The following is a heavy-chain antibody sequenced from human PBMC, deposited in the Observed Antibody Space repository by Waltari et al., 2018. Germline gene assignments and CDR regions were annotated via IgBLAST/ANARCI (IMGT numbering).Heavy chain of an antibody. V-gene: IGHV4-38-2*01. CDR2: IYHSGST. CDR3: ARQEGGATTFDY. Sequence: QVQLQESGPGLVKPSETLSLTCAVSGYSISSGYYWGWIRQPPGKGLEWIGSIYHSGSTYYNPSLKSRVTISVDTSKTQFSLKLSSVTAADTAVYYCARQEGGATTFDYWGQGTLVTVSS. CDR1: GYSISSGYY. J-gene: IGHJ4*02. D-gene: IGHD1-26*01.